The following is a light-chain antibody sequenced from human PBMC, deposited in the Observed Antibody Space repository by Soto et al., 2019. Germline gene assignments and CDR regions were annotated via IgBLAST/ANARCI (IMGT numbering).Light chain of an antibody. J-gene: IGLJ2*01. CDR2: ATH. CDR3: AVWDAGLNGPGVI. Sequence: QTVVTQPPSVSGTPGQTITISCSGSTSNVGTHYVYWYQQVSGSAPKLVIHATHQRPSGVTDRFSGSKSGTSATLAISGLRCEDEAEYYCAVWDAGLNGPGVIFGGGTKVTVL. CDR1: TSNVGTHY. V-gene: IGLV1-47*02.